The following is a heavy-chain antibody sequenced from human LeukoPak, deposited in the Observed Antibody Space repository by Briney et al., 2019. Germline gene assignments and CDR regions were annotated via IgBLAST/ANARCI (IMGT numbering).Heavy chain of an antibody. CDR3: ARSKLLWFGELLHFDY. J-gene: IGHJ4*02. CDR2: INAGNGNT. D-gene: IGHD3-10*01. CDR1: GYTFTSYA. V-gene: IGHV1-3*01. Sequence: ASVKVSCKASGYTFTSYAMHWVRQAPGQRLEWMGWINAGNGNTEYSQKFQGRVTITRDTSASTAYMELSSLRSEDTAVYYCARSKLLWFGELLHFDYWGQGTLVTVSS.